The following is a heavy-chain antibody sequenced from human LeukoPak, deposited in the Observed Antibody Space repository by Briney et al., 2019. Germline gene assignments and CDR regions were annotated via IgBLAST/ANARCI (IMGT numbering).Heavy chain of an antibody. V-gene: IGHV1-18*01. CDR1: GYTFTNYG. J-gene: IGHJ4*02. CDR3: ARTTNSGDEDF. D-gene: IGHD7-27*01. CDR2: ISPYNGRT. Sequence: ASVTVSCTTSGYTFTNYGMTWVRQAPGPGLEWMGWISPYNGRTHSAQKFQDRVTMTTDTSATTAYMELRSLISNDTAIYFCARTTNSGDEDFWGQGTLVTVSS.